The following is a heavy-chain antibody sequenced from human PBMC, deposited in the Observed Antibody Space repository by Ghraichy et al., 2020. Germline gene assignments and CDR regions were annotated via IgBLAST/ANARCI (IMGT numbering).Heavy chain of an antibody. Sequence: GASLRLSCAVSGFTFSSSTMHWVRQAPGKGLEYVSAIRRKGERTYYANSVKGRFTISGDDSKNTLYLQMDSLRLDDMAVYYCVRDLDWTYDYWGQGTPVTVSS. J-gene: IGHJ4*02. D-gene: IGHD3-9*01. CDR2: IRRKGERT. CDR3: VRDLDWTYDY. CDR1: GFTFSSST. V-gene: IGHV3-64*01.